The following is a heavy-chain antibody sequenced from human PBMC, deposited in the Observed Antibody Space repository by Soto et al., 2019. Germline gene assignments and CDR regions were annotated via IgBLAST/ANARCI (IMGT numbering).Heavy chain of an antibody. J-gene: IGHJ4*02. CDR3: ARQIYDSDTGPNCKYYFDX. Sequence: GEYLKISYKGSGYSVAGYWITWVRQKPGKGLELMVLIDPSDSQTYYSPSFRGHVTISVTKSITTVFLQWSSLRDSDTAMYYCARQIYDSDTGPNCKYYFDXWDKATPVTLSX. D-gene: IGHD3-22*01. CDR1: GYSVAGYW. V-gene: IGHV5-10-1*01. CDR2: IDPSDSQT.